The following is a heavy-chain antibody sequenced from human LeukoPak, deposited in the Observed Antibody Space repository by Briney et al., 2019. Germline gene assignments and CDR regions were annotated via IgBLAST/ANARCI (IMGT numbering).Heavy chain of an antibody. V-gene: IGHV4-34*01. CDR3: GRSNDYGDYKTDY. CDR2: INHSGST. D-gene: IGHD4-17*01. J-gene: IGHJ4*02. CDR1: GGSFSGYY. Sequence: SETLSLTCAVYGGSFSGYYWSWIRQPPGKGLEWIGEINHSGSTNYNPSLKSRVTISVDTSKNQFSLKLSSVIAADTAVYYCGRSNDYGDYKTDYWGQGTLVTVSS.